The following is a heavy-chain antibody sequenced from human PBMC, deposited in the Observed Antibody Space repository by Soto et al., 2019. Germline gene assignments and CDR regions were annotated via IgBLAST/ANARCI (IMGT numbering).Heavy chain of an antibody. J-gene: IGHJ6*02. V-gene: IGHV3-30*18. D-gene: IGHD4-17*01. CDR3: AQSLYDYGDSYHYYYYYGMDV. Sequence: QVQLVESGGGVVQPGRSLRLSCAASGFTFSSYGMHWVRQAPGKGLEWVAVISYDGSNKYYADSVKGRFTISRDNSKNTLYLQMNSLRAEDTAVYYCAQSLYDYGDSYHYYYYYGMDVWGQGTTVTVSS. CDR2: ISYDGSNK. CDR1: GFTFSSYG.